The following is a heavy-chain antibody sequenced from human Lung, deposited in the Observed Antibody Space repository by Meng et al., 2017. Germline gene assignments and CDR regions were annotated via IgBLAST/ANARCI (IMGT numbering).Heavy chain of an antibody. J-gene: IGHJ4*02. CDR2: ISYDGSNK. V-gene: IGHV3-30*01. D-gene: IGHD6-19*01. CDR1: GFTFSSYA. Sequence: VRLVQSGGGGVQPGRSLRLSCAASGFTFSSYAMHGVRQAPGKGLEWVAVISYDGSNKYYADSVKGRFTISRDNSKNTLYLQMNSLRAEDTAVYYCASGLDLFDYWGQGTLVTVSS. CDR3: ASGLDLFDY.